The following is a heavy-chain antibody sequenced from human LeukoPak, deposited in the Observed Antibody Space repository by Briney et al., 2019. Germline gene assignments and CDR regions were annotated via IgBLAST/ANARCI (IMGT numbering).Heavy chain of an antibody. J-gene: IGHJ4*02. Sequence: VASVKISCKASGYTFSAYGITWVRQAPGQGLEWMAWTSGTGYNTDYTQRFQGRVSVTTGTSTSTAFLEVRSLGSEDTAIYYCARSQCPDSTSCYYFFYFDFWGQGTPVTVSS. CDR3: ARSQCPDSTSCYYFFYFDF. V-gene: IGHV1-18*01. CDR1: GYTFSAYG. CDR2: TSGTGYNT. D-gene: IGHD2-2*01.